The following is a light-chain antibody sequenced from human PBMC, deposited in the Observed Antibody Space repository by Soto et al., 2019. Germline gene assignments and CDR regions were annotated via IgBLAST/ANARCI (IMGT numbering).Light chain of an antibody. CDR1: QGVTSS. CDR2: DVS. J-gene: IGKJ1*01. CDR3: QQYIYWPRT. Sequence: ETVMTQPPATLSVSPGERATLSCRASQGVTSSLAWYQQTPGQAPRLLIYDVSTRATGIPARFSGSGSGTEFTLTISSLQSEDFAVYYCQQYIYWPRTFGQGTRVEI. V-gene: IGKV3-15*01.